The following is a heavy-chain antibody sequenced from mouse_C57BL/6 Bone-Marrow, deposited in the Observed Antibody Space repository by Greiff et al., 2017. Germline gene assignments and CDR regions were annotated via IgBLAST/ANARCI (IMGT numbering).Heavy chain of an antibody. D-gene: IGHD3-3*01. CDR3: GGEEDIRTARRGAWFAY. Sequence: QVQLQQPGAELVMPGASVKLSCKASGYTFTSYWMHWVKQRPGQGLEWIGEIDPSVSYTNYNQKFKGKSTVTVDKSSSTAYMQFSSLTSEDSAVYYCGGEEDIRTARRGAWFAYWGQGTLVTVSA. CDR2: IDPSVSYT. J-gene: IGHJ3*01. V-gene: IGHV1-69*01. CDR1: GYTFTSYW.